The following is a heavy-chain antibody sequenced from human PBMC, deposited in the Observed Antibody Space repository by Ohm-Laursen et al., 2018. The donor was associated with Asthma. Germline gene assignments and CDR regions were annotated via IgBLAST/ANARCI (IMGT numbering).Heavy chain of an antibody. J-gene: IGHJ6*02. D-gene: IGHD3-9*01. CDR3: ARDRIYYDILTGYYGMDV. V-gene: IGHV1-3*01. CDR1: GYTFTSYA. Sequence: GASVKVSCKASGYTFTSYAMHWVRQAPGQRLEWMGWINAGNGNTKYSQKFQGRVTITRDTSASTAYMELSSLRSEDTAVYYCARDRIYYDILTGYYGMDVWGQGTTVTVSS. CDR2: INAGNGNT.